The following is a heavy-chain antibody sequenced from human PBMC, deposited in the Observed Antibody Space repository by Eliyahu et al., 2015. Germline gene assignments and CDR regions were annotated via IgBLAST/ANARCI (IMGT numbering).Heavy chain of an antibody. CDR1: GGXFSSQS. D-gene: IGHD3-22*01. J-gene: IGHJ4*02. Sequence: QVQLVQSGAEVKKPGSSVKVSCKASGGXFSSQSIDWVRQAPGQGLQWMGGIIPIFGTANYAQKFQGRVTITADESTSTAYMELISLRSEDTAVYYCARGPETKSAYYYNYWGQGTLVTVSS. CDR3: ARGPETKSAYYYNY. V-gene: IGHV1-69*01. CDR2: IIPIFGTA.